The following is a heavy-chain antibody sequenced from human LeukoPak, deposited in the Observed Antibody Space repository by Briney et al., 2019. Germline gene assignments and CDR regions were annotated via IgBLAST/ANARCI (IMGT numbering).Heavy chain of an antibody. Sequence: SVKVSCKASGGTFSSYTISWVRQAPGQGLEWMGRIIPILGIANYAQKFQGRVTITADKSTSTAYMGLSSLRSEDTAVYYCARVTGFEELFPYNWFDPWGQGTLVTVSS. CDR1: GGTFSSYT. J-gene: IGHJ5*02. V-gene: IGHV1-69*02. CDR2: IIPILGIA. D-gene: IGHD3-10*01. CDR3: ARVTGFEELFPYNWFDP.